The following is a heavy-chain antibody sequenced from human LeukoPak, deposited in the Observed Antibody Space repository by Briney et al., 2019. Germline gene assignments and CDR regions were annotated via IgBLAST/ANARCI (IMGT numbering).Heavy chain of an antibody. CDR2: IYYSGST. CDR1: GGSISSSSYY. Sequence: PSETLSLTCTVSGGSISSSSYYWGWIRQPPGKGLEWIGSIYYSGSTYYNPSLKSRVTISVDTSKNQFSLKLSSVTAADTAVYYCARLPLAAAGRGYYYYYGMDVWGQGTTVTVSS. D-gene: IGHD6-13*01. CDR3: ARLPLAAAGRGYYYYYGMDV. J-gene: IGHJ6*02. V-gene: IGHV4-39*01.